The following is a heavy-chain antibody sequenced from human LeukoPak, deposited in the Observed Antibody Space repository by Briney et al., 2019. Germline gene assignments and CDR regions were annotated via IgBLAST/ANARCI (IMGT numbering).Heavy chain of an antibody. J-gene: IGHJ4*02. CDR1: GVSISSYY. D-gene: IGHD5-12*01. V-gene: IGHV4-4*07. CDR2: IYISGTT. Sequence: KTSETLSVTCSVSGVSISSYYWSWVRQTAGKGLEWIGRIYISGTTNYNPSLNSRVTMSIDTSKNQFSLKLTSVTAADTGVYYCARTGGYDYHIDHWGQGTQVTVSS. CDR3: ARTGGYDYHIDH.